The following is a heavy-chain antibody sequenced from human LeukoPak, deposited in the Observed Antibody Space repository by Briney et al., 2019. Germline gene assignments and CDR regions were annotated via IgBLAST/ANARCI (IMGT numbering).Heavy chain of an antibody. CDR1: GGSISSYY. J-gene: IGHJ2*01. CDR2: IYYSGST. CDR3: ARRGSSGWAYWYFDL. D-gene: IGHD6-19*01. Sequence: SETLSLTCTVSGGSISSYYWSWIRQPPGKGLEWIGYIYYSGSTNYNPSLKSRVTISVDTSKNQFSLKLSSVTAADTAVYYCARRGSSGWAYWYFDLWGRGTLVTVSS. V-gene: IGHV4-59*08.